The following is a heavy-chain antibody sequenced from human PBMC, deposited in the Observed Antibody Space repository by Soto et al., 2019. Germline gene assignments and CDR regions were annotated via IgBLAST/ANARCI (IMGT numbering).Heavy chain of an antibody. V-gene: IGHV3-30*18. Sequence: GGSLRLSCAASGFTFSSYGMHWVRQAPGKGLEWVAVISYDGSNKYYADSVKGRFTISRDNSKNTLYLQMNSLRAEDTAVYYCAKDRTTHYDILTGYYGLYYYYGMDVWGQGTTVTVSS. CDR1: GFTFSSYG. J-gene: IGHJ6*02. CDR3: AKDRTTHYDILTGYYGLYYYYGMDV. CDR2: ISYDGSNK. D-gene: IGHD3-9*01.